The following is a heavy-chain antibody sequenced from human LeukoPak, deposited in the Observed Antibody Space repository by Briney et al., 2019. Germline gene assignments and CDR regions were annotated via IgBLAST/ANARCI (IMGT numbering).Heavy chain of an antibody. D-gene: IGHD2-15*01. CDR2: IIGSGGTT. V-gene: IGHV3-23*01. CDR3: VKGGGYSYSYAMDV. J-gene: IGHJ6*02. CDR1: GFTFNNYA. Sequence: GGSLRLSCAASGFTFNNYAMSWVRQAPGRGLEWVSSIIGSGGTTYTADSVKGRFIISRDNSRNTLFLQMNILSTDDTAVYFCVKGGGYSYSYAMDVWGQGTTVTVSS.